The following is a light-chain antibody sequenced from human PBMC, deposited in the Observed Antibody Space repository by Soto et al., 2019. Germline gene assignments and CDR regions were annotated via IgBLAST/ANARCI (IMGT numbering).Light chain of an antibody. J-gene: IGKJ4*01. CDR1: QDISDY. CDR3: QQYDNLPLT. CDR2: DAS. V-gene: IGKV1-33*01. Sequence: DIQMTQSPSSLSASVGDRVAVTCQASQDISDYVKWYQQKPGKPPKVLIYDASNVEAGVPSRFSGSGSGTDFSFTISSLQPEDIATYYCQQYDNLPLTFGGGTKADIK.